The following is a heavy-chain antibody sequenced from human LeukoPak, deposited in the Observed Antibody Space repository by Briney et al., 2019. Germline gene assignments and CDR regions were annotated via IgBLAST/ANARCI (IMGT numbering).Heavy chain of an antibody. V-gene: IGHV1-2*02. CDR1: GYIFSDYY. D-gene: IGHD3-22*01. CDR2: MDPKSGEA. CDR3: ALEVYYSDNSAFDY. J-gene: IGHJ4*02. Sequence: ASVKVSCKASGYIFSDYYMHWVRQAPGQGLEWMGWMDPKSGEANHAQKFQGRVIMTRDTSINTAYMELSRLRSDDTAVYYCALEVYYSDNSAFDYWGQGTLVTVSS.